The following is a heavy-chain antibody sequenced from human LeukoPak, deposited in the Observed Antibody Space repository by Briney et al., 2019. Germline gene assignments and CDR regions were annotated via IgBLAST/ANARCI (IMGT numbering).Heavy chain of an antibody. J-gene: IGHJ6*03. CDR3: VRGIAVAGYYYYMDV. CDR1: GFTFSSYS. CDR2: ISSSSSYI. V-gene: IGHV3-21*01. D-gene: IGHD6-19*01. Sequence: PGGSLRLSCAASGFTFSSYSMNWVRQAPGKGLEWVSSISSSSSYIYYADSVKGRFTISRDNAKNSLNLRMNSLRAEDTAVYHCVRGIAVAGYYYYMDVWGKGTTVTVSS.